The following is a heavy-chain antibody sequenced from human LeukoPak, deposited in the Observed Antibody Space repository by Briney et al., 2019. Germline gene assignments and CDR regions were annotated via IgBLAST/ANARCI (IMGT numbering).Heavy chain of an antibody. J-gene: IGHJ5*02. Sequence: SETLSLTCAVYGGSFSGYYWSWIRQPPGKGLESIGEINHSGSTNYNPSLKSRVTISVDTSKNQFSLKLSSVTAADTAVYYCARYRYCSSTSCYRGASMWFDPWGQGTLVTVSS. CDR3: ARYRYCSSTSCYRGASMWFDP. CDR2: INHSGST. V-gene: IGHV4-34*01. D-gene: IGHD2-2*01. CDR1: GGSFSGYY.